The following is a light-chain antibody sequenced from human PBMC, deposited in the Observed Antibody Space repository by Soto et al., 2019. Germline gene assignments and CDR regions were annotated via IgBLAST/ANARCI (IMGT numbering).Light chain of an antibody. CDR3: QQYNNWPPFT. J-gene: IGKJ4*01. CDR1: QTVNSNY. CDR2: GAS. V-gene: IGKV3-20*01. Sequence: EILLTQSPGTLSLSPGEGAALSCRASQTVNSNYLAWYQQKHGQAPRLLIYGASNRATGIPDRFSGSGSGTDFTLTISSLQSEDFAVYYCQQYNNWPPFTFGGGTKVDIK.